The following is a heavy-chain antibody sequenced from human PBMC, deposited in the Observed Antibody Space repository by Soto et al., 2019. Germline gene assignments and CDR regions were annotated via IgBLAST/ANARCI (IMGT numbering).Heavy chain of an antibody. CDR3: VRAVAGTGYGMDV. J-gene: IGHJ6*04. Sequence: SQTLSLTCDISGDSVSSNTAAWNWIRKSPSRGLEWLGRAFYRSKWYNDYAVSVKGRISVNPDTSKNQFSLQLNSVTPEDTAVYYCVRAVAGTGYGMDVWGKGTTVTVSS. CDR1: GDSVSSNTAA. D-gene: IGHD6-19*01. CDR2: AFYRSKWYN. V-gene: IGHV6-1*01.